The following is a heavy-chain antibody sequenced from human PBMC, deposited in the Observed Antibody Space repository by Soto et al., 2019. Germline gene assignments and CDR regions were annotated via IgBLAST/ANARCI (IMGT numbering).Heavy chain of an antibody. CDR3: AREGIAARHSYYFDY. V-gene: IGHV1-69*12. J-gene: IGHJ4*02. CDR1: GGTFSSYA. Sequence: QVQLVQSGAEVKKPGSSVKVSCKASGGTFSSYAISWVRQAPGQGLEWMGGIIPIFGTANYAQKFQGRVTITADEATSTAYMELSSLRSEDTAVYYCAREGIAARHSYYFDYWGQGTLVTVSS. CDR2: IIPIFGTA. D-gene: IGHD6-6*01.